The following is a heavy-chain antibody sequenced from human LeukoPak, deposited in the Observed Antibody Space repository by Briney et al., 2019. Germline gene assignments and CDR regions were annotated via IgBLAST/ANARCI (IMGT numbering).Heavy chain of an antibody. D-gene: IGHD6-19*01. CDR3: ARRSQWLVRAFDY. CDR1: GGSFSGYY. Sequence: SETLSLTCAVYGGSFSGYYWSWIRQPPGKGLEWVGEIQHSGSTNYNPSLKSRVPISVDTSKNQFSLKLSSVTAADTAVYYCARRSQWLVRAFDYWGQGTRVTVSS. CDR2: IQHSGST. J-gene: IGHJ4*02. V-gene: IGHV4-34*01.